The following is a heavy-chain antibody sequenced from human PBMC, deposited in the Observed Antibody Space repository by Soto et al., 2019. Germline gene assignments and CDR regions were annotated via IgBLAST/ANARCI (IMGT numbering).Heavy chain of an antibody. CDR3: VRVPCSGEVT. CDR1: GFSLSTSGVG. V-gene: IGHV2-5*02. CDR2: IYWDGDK. J-gene: IGHJ4*02. Sequence: QITLKESGPTLVKPTQTLTLTCTISGFSLSTSGVGVGWIRQPPGKALDWLALIYWDGDKRYSPSLKSRLTITKDTSKTQVVLTITHKAPVDTATYYWVRVPCSGEVTWGQGTLVTVSS. D-gene: IGHD3-10*01.